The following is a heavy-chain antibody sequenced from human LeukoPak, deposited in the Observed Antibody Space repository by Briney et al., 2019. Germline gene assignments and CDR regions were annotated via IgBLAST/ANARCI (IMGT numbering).Heavy chain of an antibody. Sequence: ASAKVSCKTSGYTFTSYGISWVRQAPGQGLELMGLISAYNGNTNCAQKIQGRVTMTTDTSTSTAYVELRSLRSDDTAVYYCARDHVYNWNGYFDCWGQGTLVTVSS. CDR1: GYTFTSYG. CDR2: ISAYNGNT. D-gene: IGHD1-20*01. J-gene: IGHJ4*02. CDR3: ARDHVYNWNGYFDC. V-gene: IGHV1-18*01.